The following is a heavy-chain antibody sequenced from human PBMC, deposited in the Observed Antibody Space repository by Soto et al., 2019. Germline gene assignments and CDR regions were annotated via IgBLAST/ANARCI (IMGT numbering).Heavy chain of an antibody. D-gene: IGHD3-10*01. Sequence: QVQLVESGGGVVQPGRSLRLSCAASGFTFSSYAMHWVRQAPGKGLEWVAVISYDGSNKYYADSVKGRFTISRDNSKNTLYLQMYSLRAEETAVYYCARDKVPSLYSSGMDVWGQGTTVTVSS. CDR2: ISYDGSNK. J-gene: IGHJ6*02. CDR3: ARDKVPSLYSSGMDV. CDR1: GFTFSSYA. V-gene: IGHV3-30-3*01.